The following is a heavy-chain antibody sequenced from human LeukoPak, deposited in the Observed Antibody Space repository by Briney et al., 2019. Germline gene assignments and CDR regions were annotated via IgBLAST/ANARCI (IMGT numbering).Heavy chain of an antibody. D-gene: IGHD2-2*01. CDR2: ISSSSSYI. Sequence: GGSLRLSCAASGFTFSDYYMSWIRQAPGKGLEWVSSISSSSSYIYYADSVKGRFTISRDNAKNSLYLQMNSLRAEDTAVYYCARDDNLGRCGRTTTCQYWYFDVWGRGTLVSVPS. J-gene: IGHJ2*01. CDR1: GFTFSDYY. V-gene: IGHV3-11*06. CDR3: ARDDNLGRCGRTTTCQYWYFDV.